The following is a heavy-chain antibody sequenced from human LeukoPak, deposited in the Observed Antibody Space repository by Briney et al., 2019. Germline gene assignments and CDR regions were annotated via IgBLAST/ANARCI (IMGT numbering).Heavy chain of an antibody. V-gene: IGHV4-4*07. CDR1: GGSISSYY. Sequence: SETLSLTCTVSGGSISSYYWSWIRQPAGKGLEWIGRIYTSGSTNYNPSLKSRVTISVDKSKNQFSLKLSSVTAADTAVYYCARDLRLGYCSSTSCYGAFDPWGQGTLLTVSS. D-gene: IGHD2-2*01. CDR3: ARDLRLGYCSSTSCYGAFDP. J-gene: IGHJ5*02. CDR2: IYTSGST.